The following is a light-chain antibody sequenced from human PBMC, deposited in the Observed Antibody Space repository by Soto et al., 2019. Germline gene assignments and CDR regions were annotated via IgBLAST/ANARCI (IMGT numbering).Light chain of an antibody. Sequence: QSVLTQPPSASGSPGQSVTISCTGTSSDVGGYNYVSWYQQHPGKAPKVMIYEVSKRPSGVPDRFSGSKSGNTASLTVSGLQAEDEADDYCSSYAGSNNLVFGGGTKLTVL. CDR1: SSDVGGYNY. J-gene: IGLJ2*01. CDR2: EVS. CDR3: SSYAGSNNLV. V-gene: IGLV2-8*01.